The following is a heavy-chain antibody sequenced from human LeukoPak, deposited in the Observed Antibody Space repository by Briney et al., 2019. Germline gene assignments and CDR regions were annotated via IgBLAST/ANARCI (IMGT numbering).Heavy chain of an antibody. CDR2: IYYSGST. CDR1: GGSLSSYY. V-gene: IGHV4-59*08. D-gene: IGHD3-22*01. J-gene: IGHJ5*02. Sequence: PSETLSLTCTVSGGSLSSYYWSWIRQPPGKGLEWIGYIYYSGSTNYNPSLKSRVTISVDTSKNQFSLKLSSVTAADTAVYYCARRMYYYDGSGYGGYWLDPWGQGTLVTVSS. CDR3: ARRMYYYDGSGYGGYWLDP.